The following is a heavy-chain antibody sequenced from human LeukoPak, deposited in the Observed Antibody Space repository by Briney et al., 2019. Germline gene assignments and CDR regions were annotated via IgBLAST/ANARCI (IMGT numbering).Heavy chain of an antibody. Sequence: GGSLRLSCAASGFNFDTYFMAWVRQAPGKGPEWVSAISGRGDRTYYADALKGRFTISRDNSKNTVFLQMSSLRAEDTAVYYCASSTYYYGSGSYYTLGYWGQGTLVTVSS. V-gene: IGHV3-23*01. J-gene: IGHJ4*02. CDR1: GFNFDTYF. CDR2: ISGRGDRT. CDR3: ASSTYYYGSGSYYTLGY. D-gene: IGHD3-10*01.